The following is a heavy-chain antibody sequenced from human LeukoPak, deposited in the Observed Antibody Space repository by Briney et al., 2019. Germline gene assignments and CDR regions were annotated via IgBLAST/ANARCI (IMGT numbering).Heavy chain of an antibody. CDR1: DYTFSSYG. D-gene: IGHD2-2*01. J-gene: IGHJ4*02. Sequence: ASVKVSCKASDYTFSSYGISWVRQAPGQGLEWMGWISGYNGNTEYAQKLQGRVTMTTDTSTSTAYMELRSLRSDDTAVYYCARVQAYCSSTSCLDYWGQGTLVTVSS. CDR3: ARVQAYCSSTSCLDY. CDR2: ISGYNGNT. V-gene: IGHV1-18*01.